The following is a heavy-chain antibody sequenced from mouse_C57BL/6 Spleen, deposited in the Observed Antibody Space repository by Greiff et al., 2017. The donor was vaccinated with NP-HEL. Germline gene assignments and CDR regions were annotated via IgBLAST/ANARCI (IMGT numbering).Heavy chain of an antibody. J-gene: IGHJ3*01. V-gene: IGHV1-42*01. CDR1: GYSFTGYY. CDR2: INPSTGGT. CDR3: AETAQATWFAY. Sequence: VQLQQSGPELVKPGASVKISCKASGYSFTGYYMNWVKQSPEKSLEWIGEINPSTGGTTYNQKFKAKATLTVDKSSSTAYMQLKSLTSEDSAVYYCAETAQATWFAYWGQGTLVTVSA. D-gene: IGHD3-2*02.